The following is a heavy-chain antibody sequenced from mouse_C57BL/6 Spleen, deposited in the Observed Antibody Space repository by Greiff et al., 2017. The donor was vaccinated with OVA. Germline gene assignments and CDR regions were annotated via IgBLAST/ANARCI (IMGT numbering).Heavy chain of an antibody. CDR1: GYPFPSSW. V-gene: IGHV1-74*01. CDR3: AIDYGNYWYFDV. Sequence: QVQLQPPGAALVKPGASVKVSCKASGYPFPSSWLHWVLQRPGQGLAWIGRIHPSDSDTNYNQKFKGKATLTVDKSSSTAYMQLSSLTSEDSAVYYCAIDYGNYWYFDVWGTGTTVTVSS. J-gene: IGHJ1*03. D-gene: IGHD2-1*01. CDR2: IHPSDSDT.